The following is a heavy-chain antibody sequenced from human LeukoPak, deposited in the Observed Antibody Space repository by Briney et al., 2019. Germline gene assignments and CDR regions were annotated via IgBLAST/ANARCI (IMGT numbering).Heavy chain of an antibody. CDR3: ARDLGYSSPDY. CDR2: ISSSGSTI. D-gene: IGHD6-13*01. CDR1: GFTFSDYY. V-gene: IGHV3-11*01. Sequence: PGGSLRLSCAASGFTFSDYYMSRIRQTPGKGLEWVSYISSSGSTIKYADSVKGRFTVSRDNAKNSLYLQMNSLRAEDTAVYYCARDLGYSSPDYWGQGTLVTVSS. J-gene: IGHJ4*02.